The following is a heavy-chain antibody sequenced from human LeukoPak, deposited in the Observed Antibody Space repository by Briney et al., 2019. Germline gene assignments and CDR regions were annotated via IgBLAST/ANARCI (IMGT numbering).Heavy chain of an antibody. V-gene: IGHV3-30*03. CDR3: AREDVVTMIANAFDI. Sequence: GGSLRLSCAASGFTFNTYVMNWVRQAPGKGLEWVAVISYDGSNKYYADSVKGRFTISRDNSKNTLYLQMNSLRAEDTAVYYCAREDVVTMIANAFDIWGQGTMVTVSS. J-gene: IGHJ3*02. CDR2: ISYDGSNK. D-gene: IGHD3-22*01. CDR1: GFTFNTYV.